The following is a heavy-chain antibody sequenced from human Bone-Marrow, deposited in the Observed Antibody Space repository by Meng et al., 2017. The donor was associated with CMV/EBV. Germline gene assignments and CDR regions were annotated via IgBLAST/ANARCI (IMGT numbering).Heavy chain of an antibody. V-gene: IGHV1-58*01. CDR1: GFTFTSSA. Sequence: SVKVSCKASGFTFTSSAVQWVRQARGQRLEWIGWIVVGSGNTNYAQKFQGRVTMTRDTSISTAYMELSRLRSDDTAVYYCATQSDNYYVMDVWGQGTTVTVSS. CDR3: ATQSDNYYVMDV. CDR2: IVVGSGNT. J-gene: IGHJ6*02.